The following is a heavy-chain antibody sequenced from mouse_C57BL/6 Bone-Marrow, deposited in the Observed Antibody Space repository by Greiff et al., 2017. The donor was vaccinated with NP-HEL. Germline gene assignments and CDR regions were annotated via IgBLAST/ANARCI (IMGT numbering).Heavy chain of an antibody. CDR2: IDPSVSYT. J-gene: IGHJ2*01. CDR3: ARRFTTVVAEDY. V-gene: IGHV1-50*01. D-gene: IGHD1-1*01. CDR1: GYTFTSYW. Sequence: VQLQQPGAELVKPGASVKLSCKASGYTFTSYWMQWVKQRPGQGLEWIGEIDPSVSYTNYNQKFKGKATLTVDTSSSTAYMQLSSLTSEDSAVYYCARRFTTVVAEDYWGQGTTLTVSS.